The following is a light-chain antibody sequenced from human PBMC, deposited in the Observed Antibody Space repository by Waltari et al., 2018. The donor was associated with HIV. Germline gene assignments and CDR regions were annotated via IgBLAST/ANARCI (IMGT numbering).Light chain of an antibody. J-gene: IGLJ2*01. CDR2: KDS. Sequence: SYELTQPPSVSVSPGQTARITCSGDALAHQYAYCYQRKPGQAPVLVIYKDSERSSGIPERFSGSSSGTTVTLTISGVQAEDEADYYCQSADSSGTYLVIFGGGTKLTVL. V-gene: IGLV3-25*03. CDR3: QSADSSGTYLVI. CDR1: ALAHQY.